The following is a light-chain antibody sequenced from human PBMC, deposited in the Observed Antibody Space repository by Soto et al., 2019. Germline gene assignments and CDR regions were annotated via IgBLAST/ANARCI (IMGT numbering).Light chain of an antibody. V-gene: IGKV3-15*01. CDR2: GAS. J-gene: IGKJ4*01. CDR1: QSVTSN. Sequence: TQSPATLSVSPGERATLSCRASQSVTSNIAWYQQKPGQAPRLLIYGASTRATGIPARFSGSGSGTEFTLTFSSLQSEDSAVYYCQQYNDWPPLTFGGGTKVEIK. CDR3: QQYNDWPPLT.